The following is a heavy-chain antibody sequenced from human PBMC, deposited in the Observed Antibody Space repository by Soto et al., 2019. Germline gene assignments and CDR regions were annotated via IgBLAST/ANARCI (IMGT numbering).Heavy chain of an antibody. J-gene: IGHJ4*02. V-gene: IGHV4-39*01. D-gene: IGHD1-26*01. Sequence: SETLSLTCTVSGGSMRSSSYYWAWIRQPPGKALEWIGNIFFGGTTYYNPSLKSRVTISVDTSKNQFSLKLYSVSAADTAVYYCARHMEGGGRFLFDSWGQGILVTVSS. CDR3: ARHMEGGGRFLFDS. CDR1: GGSMRSSSYY. CDR2: IFFGGTT.